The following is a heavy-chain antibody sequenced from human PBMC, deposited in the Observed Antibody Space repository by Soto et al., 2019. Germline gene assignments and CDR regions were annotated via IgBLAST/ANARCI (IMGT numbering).Heavy chain of an antibody. Sequence: SETLSLTCTVSGGSISSGGYYWSWIRQHPGKGLEWIGYIYYSGSTYYNPSLKSRVTISVDTSKNQFSLKLSSVTAADTAVYYCARNHPAMIVSYYFDYWGQGTLVTVSS. CDR2: IYYSGST. CDR1: GGSISSGGYY. V-gene: IGHV4-31*03. CDR3: ARNHPAMIVSYYFDY. J-gene: IGHJ4*02. D-gene: IGHD3-22*01.